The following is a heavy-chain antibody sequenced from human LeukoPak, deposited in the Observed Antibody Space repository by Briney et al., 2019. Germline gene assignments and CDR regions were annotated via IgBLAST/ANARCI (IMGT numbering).Heavy chain of an antibody. CDR2: IYYSGST. CDR3: ARRVVVAAQNWFDP. V-gene: IGHV4-39*01. CDR1: GGSTSSSSYY. Sequence: SETLSLTCTVSGGSTSSSSYYWGWIRQPPGKGLEWIGSIYYSGSTYYNPSLKSRVTISVDTSKNQFSLKLSSVTAADTAVYYCARRVVVAAQNWFDPWGQGTLVTVSS. D-gene: IGHD2-15*01. J-gene: IGHJ5*02.